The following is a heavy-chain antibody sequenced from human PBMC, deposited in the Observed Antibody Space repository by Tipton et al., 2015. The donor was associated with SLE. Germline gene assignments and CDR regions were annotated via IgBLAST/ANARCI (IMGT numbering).Heavy chain of an antibody. CDR3: ARAPGLERSYYYYYYMDV. D-gene: IGHD1-1*01. Sequence: TLSLTCALYGGSFSGYYWNWIRQPPGKGPEWIGEINHSGSTNYNPSLKSRVTISVDTSKNQFSLKLSSVTAADTAVYYCARAPGLERSYYYYYYMDVWAKGTTVTVSS. V-gene: IGHV4-34*01. J-gene: IGHJ6*03. CDR1: GGSFSGYY. CDR2: INHSGST.